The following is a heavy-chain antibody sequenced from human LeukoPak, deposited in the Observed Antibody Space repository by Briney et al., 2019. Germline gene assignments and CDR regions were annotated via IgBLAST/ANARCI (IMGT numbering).Heavy chain of an antibody. CDR1: GFTFSDYG. CDR2: IWSDGSNK. D-gene: IGHD3-22*01. V-gene: IGHV3-33*01. CDR3: ARVLLPLYGMDV. Sequence: PGKSLRLSCAASGFTFSDYGMHWVRQAPGKGLEWVTVIWSDGSNKYYADSVKGRFTISRDNSKNTLYLQMNSLRAEDTAVYYCARVLLPLYGMDVWGQGTTVTVSS. J-gene: IGHJ6*02.